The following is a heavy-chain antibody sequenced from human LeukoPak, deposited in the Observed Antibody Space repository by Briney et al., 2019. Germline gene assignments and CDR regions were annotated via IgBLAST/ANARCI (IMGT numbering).Heavy chain of an antibody. V-gene: IGHV3-30*18. CDR1: GFTFSSYG. J-gene: IGHJ4*02. CDR3: AKDPRGELSFDY. CDR2: ISYDGSNK. Sequence: GGSLRLSCAASGFTFSSYGMHWVRQAPGKGLEWVAVISYDGSNKYYADSVKGRFTTSRDNSKNTLYLQMNSLRAEDTAVYYCAKDPRGELSFDYWGQGTLVTVSS. D-gene: IGHD3-10*01.